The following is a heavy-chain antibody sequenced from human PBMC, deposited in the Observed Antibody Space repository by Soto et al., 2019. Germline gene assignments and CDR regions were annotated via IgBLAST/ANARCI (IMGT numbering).Heavy chain of an antibody. J-gene: IGHJ4*02. CDR3: ARPPSRGSDY. V-gene: IGHV3-21*01. Sequence: PGGSLRLSCAASGFTFGSYSVNWVRQAPGKGLEWVSSISSSSSYIYYADSVKGRFTISRDNARNSLYLQMNSLRAEDTAVYYCARPPSRGSDYWGQGTLVTVSS. D-gene: IGHD5-12*01. CDR2: ISSSSSYI. CDR1: GFTFGSYS.